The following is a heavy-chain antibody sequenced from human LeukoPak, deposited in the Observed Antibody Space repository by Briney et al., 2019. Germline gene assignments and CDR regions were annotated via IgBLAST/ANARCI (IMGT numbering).Heavy chain of an antibody. J-gene: IGHJ6*03. CDR2: ISSSGSTI. CDR3: ARRYCSSTSCPDYYYYMDV. Sequence: RGSLRLSCAASGFTFSDYYMSWIRQAPGKGLEWVSYISSSGSTIYYADSVRGRFTISRDNAKNSLYLQMNSLRVEDTAVYYCARRYCSSTSCPDYYYYMDVWGKGTTVTVSS. D-gene: IGHD2-2*01. V-gene: IGHV3-11*04. CDR1: GFTFSDYY.